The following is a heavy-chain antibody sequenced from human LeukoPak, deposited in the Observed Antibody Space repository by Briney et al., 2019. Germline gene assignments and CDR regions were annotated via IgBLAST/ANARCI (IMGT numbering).Heavy chain of an antibody. CDR1: GFTFSEHY. Sequence: GGSLRLSCAASGFTFSEHYMDWVRQAPGKGLEWVSYISSSSSTIYYADSVKGRFTISRDNAKNSLYLQMNSLRAEDTAVYYCARLGYCSSTSCLDAFDIWGQGTMVTVSS. J-gene: IGHJ3*02. D-gene: IGHD2-2*01. V-gene: IGHV3-48*01. CDR3: ARLGYCSSTSCLDAFDI. CDR2: ISSSSSTI.